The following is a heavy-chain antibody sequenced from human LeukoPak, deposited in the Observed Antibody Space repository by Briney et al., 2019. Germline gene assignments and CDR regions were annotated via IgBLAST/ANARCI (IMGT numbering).Heavy chain of an antibody. J-gene: IGHJ3*02. CDR1: GFTFSSYG. D-gene: IGHD6-19*01. Sequence: GGSLRLSCAASGFTFSSYGMHWVRQAPGKGLEWVVVIWYDGSNKYYADSVKGRFTISRDNSKNTLYLQMNSLRAEDTAVYYCAKPGIAVAGDDDAFDIWGQGTMVTVSS. V-gene: IGHV3-33*06. CDR3: AKPGIAVAGDDDAFDI. CDR2: IWYDGSNK.